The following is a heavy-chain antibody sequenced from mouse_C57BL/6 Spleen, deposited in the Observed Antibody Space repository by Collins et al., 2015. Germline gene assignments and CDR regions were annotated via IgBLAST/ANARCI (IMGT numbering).Heavy chain of an antibody. Sequence: QVQLQQSGPELVKPGASVKMSCKASGYTFTSYYIHWVKQRPEQGLEWIGWIYPGDGSTKYNEKFKGKTTLTADKSSSTAYMLLSSLTSEDSAIYFCARPDDYDVGDYWGQGTTLTVSS. CDR1: GYTFTSYY. V-gene: IGHV1S56*01. CDR3: ARPDDYDVGDY. CDR2: IYPGDGST. D-gene: IGHD2-4*01. J-gene: IGHJ2*01.